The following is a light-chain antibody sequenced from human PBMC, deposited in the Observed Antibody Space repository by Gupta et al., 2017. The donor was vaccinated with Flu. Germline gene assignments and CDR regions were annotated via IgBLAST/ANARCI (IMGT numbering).Light chain of an antibody. Sequence: QSALTQPASVSGSLGQSITISCTGARSNVGSYNLVSWYQQHPGKVPKLMIYEDSKRPSGVSNRFSGSKSGNTASLTISGLQAEDEADYYCCSYAGRTTLFGGGTKLTVL. CDR2: EDS. J-gene: IGLJ2*01. CDR1: RSNVGSYNL. CDR3: CSYAGRTTL. V-gene: IGLV2-23*01.